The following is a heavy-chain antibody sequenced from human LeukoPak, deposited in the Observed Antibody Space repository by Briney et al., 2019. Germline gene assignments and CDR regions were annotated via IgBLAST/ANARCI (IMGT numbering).Heavy chain of an antibody. CDR2: INHSGST. CDR1: GGSFSGYY. Sequence: PSETLSLTCAVYGGSFSGYYWSWIRQPPGKGLEWIGEINHSGSTNYNPSLKSRVTISVDTPKNQFSLKLSFVTAADTAVYYCARRRVVVVAATVPSLKRYWYFDLWGRGTPVTVSS. D-gene: IGHD2-15*01. J-gene: IGHJ2*01. V-gene: IGHV4-34*01. CDR3: ARRRVVVVAATVPSLKRYWYFDL.